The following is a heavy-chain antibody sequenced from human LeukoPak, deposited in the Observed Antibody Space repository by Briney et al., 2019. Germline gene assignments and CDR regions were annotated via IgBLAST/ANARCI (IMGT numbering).Heavy chain of an antibody. CDR2: IIPLFGTA. V-gene: IGHV1-69*01. J-gene: IGHJ6*02. CDR1: GGTFSSYA. Sequence: EASVKVSCKASGGTFSSYAISWVRQAPGQGLEWMGGIIPLFGTANYAQKFQGRVTITADESTSTAYTELSSLRFEDTAVYYCAREKKPVMAIVVVPAATDYYYYGMDVWGQGTTVTVSS. D-gene: IGHD2-2*03. CDR3: AREKKPVMAIVVVPAATDYYYYGMDV.